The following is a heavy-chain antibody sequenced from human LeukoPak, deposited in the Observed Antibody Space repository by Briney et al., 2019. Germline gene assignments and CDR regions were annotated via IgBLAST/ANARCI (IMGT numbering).Heavy chain of an antibody. CDR1: GFAFSSYA. V-gene: IGHV3-23*01. J-gene: IGHJ3*01. CDR3: AASEMTTLDV. D-gene: IGHD5-24*01. Sequence: PGGSLRLSCAPSGFAFSSYAMSWVRQAPGKGLEWLSAISGSGGNTYYADSVKGRFTISRDNAKNSLYLQMNSLRAEDTAVYYCAASEMTTLDVWGQGTMVAVSS. CDR2: ISGSGGNT.